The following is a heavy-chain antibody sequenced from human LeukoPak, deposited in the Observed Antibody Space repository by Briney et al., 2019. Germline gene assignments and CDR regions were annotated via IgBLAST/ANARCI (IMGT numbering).Heavy chain of an antibody. V-gene: IGHV1-2*02. CDR2: INPNSGGT. J-gene: IGHJ6*03. CDR1: GYTFTGYY. CDR3: ARDYDFWSGYYANYYYYMDV. D-gene: IGHD3-3*01. Sequence: ASVKVSCKASGYTFTGYYMHWVRQAPGQGLEWMGWINPNSGGTNYAQKFQGRVTMTRDTSISTAYMELRSLRSDDTAVYYCARDYDFWSGYYANYYYYMDVWGKGTTVTVSS.